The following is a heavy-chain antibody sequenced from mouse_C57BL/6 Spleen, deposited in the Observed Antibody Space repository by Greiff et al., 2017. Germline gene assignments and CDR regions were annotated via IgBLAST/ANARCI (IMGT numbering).Heavy chain of an antibody. CDR2: IWTGGGT. CDR3: ARNYGNYGVSWFAY. CDR1: GFSLTSYA. D-gene: IGHD2-1*01. J-gene: IGHJ3*01. V-gene: IGHV2-9-1*01. Sequence: VKLMESGPGLVAPSQSLSITCTVSGFSLTSYAISWVRQPPGKGLEWLGVIWTGGGTNYNSALKSRLSISKDNSKSQVFLKMNSLQTDDTARYYCARNYGNYGVSWFAYWGQGTLVTVSA.